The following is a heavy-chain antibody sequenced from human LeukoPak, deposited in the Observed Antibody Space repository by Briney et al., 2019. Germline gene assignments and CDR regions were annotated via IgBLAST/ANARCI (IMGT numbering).Heavy chain of an antibody. Sequence: SETLSLTCTVSGGSISSGGYYWSWIRQHPGKGLEWIGYIYYSGSTYYNPSLKSRVTISVDTSKNQFSLKLSSVTAADTAVYYCARDVRDGSGSYSAYWGQGTLVTVSS. CDR1: GGSISSGGYY. CDR2: IYYSGST. V-gene: IGHV4-31*03. D-gene: IGHD3-10*01. CDR3: ARDVRDGSGSYSAY. J-gene: IGHJ4*02.